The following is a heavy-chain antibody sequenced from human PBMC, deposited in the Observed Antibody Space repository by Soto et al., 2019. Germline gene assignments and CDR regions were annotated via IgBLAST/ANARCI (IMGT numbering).Heavy chain of an antibody. Sequence: ASETLSLTCPVSRGSITGYYLTWIRQPPRKGLEWIGYIHHSGSTDYDPSLQSRVTISIDTSTNQFLLDLTSVTTADTAVYYCARVPTTVTHPKSPFLVDRDVKDESFAPWGQGTLVTVSS. D-gene: IGHD4-17*01. V-gene: IGHV4-59*01. CDR1: RGSITGYY. CDR2: IHHSGST. J-gene: IGHJ5*02. CDR3: ARVPTTVTHPKSPFLVDRDVKDESFAP.